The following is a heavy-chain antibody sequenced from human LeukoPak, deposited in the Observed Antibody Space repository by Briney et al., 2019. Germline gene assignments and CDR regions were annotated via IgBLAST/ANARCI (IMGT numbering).Heavy chain of an antibody. CDR2: IIPIFGTA. D-gene: IGHD6-13*01. J-gene: IGHJ6*03. V-gene: IGHV1-69*05. CDR3: ARDSRSSWYRGYYYYYYMDV. CDR1: GYTFTSYY. Sequence: SVKVSCKASGYTFTSYYMHWVRQAPGQGLEWMGGIIPIFGTANYAQKFQGRVTITTDESTSTAYMELSSLRSEDTAVYYCARDSRSSWYRGYYYYYYMDVWGKGTTVTVSS.